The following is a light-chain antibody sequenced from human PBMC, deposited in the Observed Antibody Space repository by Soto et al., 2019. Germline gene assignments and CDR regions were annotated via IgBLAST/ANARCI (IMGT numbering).Light chain of an antibody. CDR3: QQYDNLPLT. CDR1: QDIKNY. V-gene: IGKV1-33*01. Sequence: DIQRSQSPSSLSASISDRVTITCQASQDIKNYLNWYQQKSGKAPKPLIYDASDLETGVPSRFSGSGSGTDFTFTINSLQPEDIATYYCQQYDNLPLTFGGGTKVDIK. CDR2: DAS. J-gene: IGKJ4*01.